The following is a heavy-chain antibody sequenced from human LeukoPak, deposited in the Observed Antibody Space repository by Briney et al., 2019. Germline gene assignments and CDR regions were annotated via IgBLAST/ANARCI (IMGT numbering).Heavy chain of an antibody. V-gene: IGHV4-61*02. CDR3: ASYTIFGNDY. J-gene: IGHJ4*02. D-gene: IGHD3-3*01. CDR2: IYTSGST. CDR1: SGSISSGSYY. Sequence: SETLSLTCTVSSGSISSGSYYWSWIRQPAGKGLEWIGRIYTSGSTNYNPSLKSRVTISVDTSKNQFSLKLSSVTAADTAVYYCASYTIFGNDYWGQGTLVTVSS.